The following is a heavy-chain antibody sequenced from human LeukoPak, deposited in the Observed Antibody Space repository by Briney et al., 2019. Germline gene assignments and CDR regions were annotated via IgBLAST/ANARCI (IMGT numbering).Heavy chain of an antibody. CDR3: ASRYSGYDTRDY. CDR1: GFTFSSYE. J-gene: IGHJ4*02. V-gene: IGHV3-48*03. D-gene: IGHD5-12*01. Sequence: GGSLRLSCAASGFTFSSYEMNWVRQAPGKGLEWVSYISSSNSTIYYADSVKGRFTNSRDNAKNSLYLQMNSLRAEDTAVYYCASRYSGYDTRDYWGQGTLVTVSS. CDR2: ISSSNSTI.